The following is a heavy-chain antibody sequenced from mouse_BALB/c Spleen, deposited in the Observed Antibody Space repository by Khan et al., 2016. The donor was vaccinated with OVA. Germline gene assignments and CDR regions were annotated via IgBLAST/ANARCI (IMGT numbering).Heavy chain of an antibody. J-gene: IGHJ4*01. CDR2: ISYGGST. CDR3: ARKNYYGYAMDY. V-gene: IGHV3-2*02. Sequence: EVQLVESGPGLVKPSQSLSLTCTVTGYSITSDYAWDWIRQLPGNKLECMGFISYGGSTSYNPSLKSRISLTRDTSKNQSFLQLSSVTTEDTATYYCARKNYYGYAMDYWGQGTSVTVSS. CDR1: GYSITSDYA. D-gene: IGHD1-1*01.